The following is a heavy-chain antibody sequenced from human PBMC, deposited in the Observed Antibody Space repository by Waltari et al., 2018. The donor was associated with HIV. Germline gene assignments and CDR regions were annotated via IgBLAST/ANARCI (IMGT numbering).Heavy chain of an antibody. D-gene: IGHD7-27*01. CDR2: ISGSGGST. V-gene: IGHV3-23*01. CDR3: AKVDWGRVLNRQFDY. Sequence: APGKGLEWVSAISGSGGSTYYADSVKGRFTISRDNSKNTLYLQMNSLRAEDTAVYYCAKVDWGRVLNRQFDYWGQGTLVTVSS. J-gene: IGHJ4*02.